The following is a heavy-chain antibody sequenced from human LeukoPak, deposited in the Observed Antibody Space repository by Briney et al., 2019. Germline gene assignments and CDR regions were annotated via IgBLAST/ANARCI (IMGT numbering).Heavy chain of an antibody. D-gene: IGHD5-24*01. CDR2: IYYSGST. J-gene: IGHJ4*02. V-gene: IGHV4-39*07. Sequence: SETLSLTCAVSGASISSTSYYWGWVRQPPGKGLEWIGNIYYSGSTYYNPSLRSRVTISVDTSKNHFSLKLSSVTAADTAVYYCARNRDGYNSFDYWGQGTLVTVSS. CDR1: GASISSTSYY. CDR3: ARNRDGYNSFDY.